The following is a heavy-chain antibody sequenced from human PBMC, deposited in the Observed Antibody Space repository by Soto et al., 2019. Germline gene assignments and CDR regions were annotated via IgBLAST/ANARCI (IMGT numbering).Heavy chain of an antibody. CDR1: DGSISSGDYN. Sequence: SETLSLTCTISDGSISSGDYNWSWIRQPPGKGLEWIGYIYYIANTYYNPSLKGRVSISVDTSKNQFSLTLTSVTAADTAVYYCARQGFGVLHGLVDVWGQGTTVTVSS. V-gene: IGHV4-30-4*01. D-gene: IGHD3-10*01. CDR2: IYYIANT. J-gene: IGHJ6*02. CDR3: ARQGFGVLHGLVDV.